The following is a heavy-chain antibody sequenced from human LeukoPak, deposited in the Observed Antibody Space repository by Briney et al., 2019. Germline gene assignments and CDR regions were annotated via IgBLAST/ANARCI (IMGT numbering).Heavy chain of an antibody. CDR1: GFTFSSYA. CDR3: ARTYCSSTSCQKGSYFDY. CDR2: ISYDGSNK. J-gene: IGHJ4*02. V-gene: IGHV3-30*04. Sequence: PGGSLRLSCAASGFTFSSYAMHWVRQAPGKGLEWVAVISYDGSNKYYADSVKGRFTISRDNSKNSLYLQMNSLRAEDTAVYYCARTYCSSTSCQKGSYFDYWGQGTLVTVSS. D-gene: IGHD2-2*01.